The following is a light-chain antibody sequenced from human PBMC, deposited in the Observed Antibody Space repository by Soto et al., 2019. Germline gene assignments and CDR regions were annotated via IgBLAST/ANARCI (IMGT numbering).Light chain of an antibody. CDR1: SSDIGGYRY. CDR2: EVS. J-gene: IGLJ3*02. V-gene: IGLV2-14*01. CDR3: CSFTSRDTGV. Sequence: QSALTQPASVSGSPGQSITISCTGTSSDIGGYRYVSWYQQHPGKAPKLIIYEVSYRPSGVSNRFSGSKSDNTASLTISGLQAEDEADYYCCSFTSRDTGVFGGGTKVTVL.